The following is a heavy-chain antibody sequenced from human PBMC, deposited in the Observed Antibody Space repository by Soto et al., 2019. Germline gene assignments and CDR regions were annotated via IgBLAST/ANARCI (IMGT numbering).Heavy chain of an antibody. CDR1: GESISSSSYY. J-gene: IGHJ5*02. CDR2: IYYSGRT. D-gene: IGHD3-3*01. Sequence: TLSLTCIVSGESISSSSYYWGWIRQPPGKGLEWIGSIYYSGRTYYNPSFKSRVTISVDTSRNQFSLKLSSVTAADTAVYYCARGANDFWSGYSNWFDPWGQGTLVTVSS. CDR3: ARGANDFWSGYSNWFDP. V-gene: IGHV4-39*01.